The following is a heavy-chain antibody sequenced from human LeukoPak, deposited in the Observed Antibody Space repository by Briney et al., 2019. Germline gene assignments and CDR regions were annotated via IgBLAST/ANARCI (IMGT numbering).Heavy chain of an antibody. V-gene: IGHV1-18*01. CDR2: SSAYNGNT. CDR3: ARERSSSSRYFDF. J-gene: IGHJ4*02. D-gene: IGHD6-6*01. Sequence: GASVKVSCKASGYNFPSYGITWVRQAPGQGLEWMGWSSAYNGNTNYAQKLQGRVTMTTDTSTSTAYMELRSLRSDDTAVYYCARERSSSSRYFDFWGQGTLITVSS. CDR1: GYNFPSYG.